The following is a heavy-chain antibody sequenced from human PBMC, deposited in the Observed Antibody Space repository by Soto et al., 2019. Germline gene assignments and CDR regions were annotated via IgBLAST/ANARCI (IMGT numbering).Heavy chain of an antibody. D-gene: IGHD3-16*01. CDR3: ARVRGRLLDY. Sequence: QVQLVQSGAEVKKPGASVKLSCKASGYTITSYDINWVRQASGQGLEWMGWMNPNSGNTGYAQKFQGRVTMTTDTSINTAYMELSSLRSEDTAMYYCARVRGRLLDYWGQGTLVTVSS. V-gene: IGHV1-8*01. CDR2: MNPNSGNT. J-gene: IGHJ4*02. CDR1: GYTITSYD.